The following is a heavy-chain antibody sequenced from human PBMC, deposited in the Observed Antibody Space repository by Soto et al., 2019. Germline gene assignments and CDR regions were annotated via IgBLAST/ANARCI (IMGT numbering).Heavy chain of an antibody. D-gene: IGHD2-15*01. CDR3: AEGKGLSLWYYGMDV. J-gene: IGHJ6*02. V-gene: IGHV3-23*01. Sequence: GGSLRLSCAGSGFTFRNHAINWVRQAPGKGLEWVSALSGSGGTTYYADSVKGRFTISRDNSNNTLYLQMHSLRAEDTAVYYCAEGKGLSLWYYGMDVWGQGTTVTVSS. CDR1: GFTFRNHA. CDR2: LSGSGGTT.